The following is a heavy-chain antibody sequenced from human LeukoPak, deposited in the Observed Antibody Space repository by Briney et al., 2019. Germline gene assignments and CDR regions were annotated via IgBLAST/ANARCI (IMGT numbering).Heavy chain of an antibody. D-gene: IGHD6-19*01. J-gene: IGHJ4*02. V-gene: IGHV3-33*08. CDR3: VRDPSNSGWAFDY. CDR2: IWYNGKNK. Sequence: GGSLRLSCAASGFTFSRYWMSWVRQAPGKGLEWVAMIWYNGKNKHYADSVKGRFTISRDNSKNTLDLQMNSLRADDTAVYYCVRDPSNSGWAFDYWGQGTLVTVSS. CDR1: GFTFSRYW.